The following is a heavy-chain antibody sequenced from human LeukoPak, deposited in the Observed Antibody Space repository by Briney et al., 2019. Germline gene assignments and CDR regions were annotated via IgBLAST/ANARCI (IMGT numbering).Heavy chain of an antibody. CDR3: ARLGGGEHYYDSSVYLDY. CDR1: GGSISSSSYY. Sequence: SETLSLTCTVSGGSISSSSYYWGWIRQPPGKGLEWIGSIYYSGSTYYNPSLKSRVTISVDTSKNQFSLKLSSATAADTAVYYCARLGGGEHYYDSSVYLDYWGQETLVTASS. CDR2: IYYSGST. V-gene: IGHV4-39*01. D-gene: IGHD3-22*01. J-gene: IGHJ4*02.